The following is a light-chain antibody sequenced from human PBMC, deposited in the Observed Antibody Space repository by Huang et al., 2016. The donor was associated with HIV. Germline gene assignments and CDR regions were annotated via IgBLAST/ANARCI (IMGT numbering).Light chain of an antibody. CDR2: DAS. J-gene: IGKJ2*01. CDR1: QSVGSY. CDR3: QQRSKWPPYT. V-gene: IGKV3-11*01. Sequence: EIVLTQSPATLSLSPGERATLPYRASQSVGSYLAWYQQKLGQAPRLLIYDASNRATGIPARFSGSGSGTDFTLTIRSLEPEDFAVYYCQQRSKWPPYTFGQGTKVEIK.